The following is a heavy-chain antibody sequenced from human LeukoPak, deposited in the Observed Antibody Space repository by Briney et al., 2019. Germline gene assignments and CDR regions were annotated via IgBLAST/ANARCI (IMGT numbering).Heavy chain of an antibody. Sequence: GESLRISCKGSGYSFTSYWISWVRQMPGKGLEGVGRIDPSDSYTNYSPSFQGHVTISADKSISTAYLQWSSLKASDTAMYYCARTEGSGSYLFDPWGQGTLVTVSS. V-gene: IGHV5-10-1*01. D-gene: IGHD3-10*01. J-gene: IGHJ5*02. CDR1: GYSFTSYW. CDR3: ARTEGSGSYLFDP. CDR2: IDPSDSYT.